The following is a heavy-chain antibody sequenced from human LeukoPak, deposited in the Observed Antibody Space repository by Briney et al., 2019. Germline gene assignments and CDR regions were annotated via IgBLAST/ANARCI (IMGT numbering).Heavy chain of an antibody. D-gene: IGHD3-22*01. J-gene: IGHJ1*01. CDR3: ARLPEDSSGYYYEYFQH. V-gene: IGHV1-69*13. CDR2: IIPIFGTA. CDR1: GGTFSSYA. Sequence: ASVKVSCKASGGTFSSYAISWVRQAPGQGLEWMGGIIPIFGTANYAQKFQGRVTITADESTSTAYMELSSLRSEDTAVYYCARLPEDSSGYYYEYFQHWGQGTLVTVSS.